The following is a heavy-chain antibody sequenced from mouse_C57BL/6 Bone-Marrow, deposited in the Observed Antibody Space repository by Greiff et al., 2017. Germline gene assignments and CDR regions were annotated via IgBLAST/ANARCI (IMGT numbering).Heavy chain of an antibody. Sequence: EVQLQQSGPELVKPGASVKMSCKASGYTFTDYNMHWVKQSHGKSLEWIGYINPNNGGTSYNQKFKGKATLTVNKSSSTAYMELRSLTSEDSAVYYCARGGWLLRRFAYWGQGTLVTVSA. CDR3: ARGGWLLRRFAY. V-gene: IGHV1-22*01. CDR1: GYTFTDYN. J-gene: IGHJ3*01. D-gene: IGHD2-3*01. CDR2: INPNNGGT.